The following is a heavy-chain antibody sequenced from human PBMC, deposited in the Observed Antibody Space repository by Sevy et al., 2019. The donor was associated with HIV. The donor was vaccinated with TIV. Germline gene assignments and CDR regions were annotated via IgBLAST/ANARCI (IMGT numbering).Heavy chain of an antibody. J-gene: IGHJ6*02. V-gene: IGHV3-23*01. CDR1: GFTFTNYA. CDR3: ASLTIAAAGPGSDYYGMDV. Sequence: GESLKISCAASGFTFTNYALSWVRQAPGKGLEWVSAITGSGSSTYYADSVKGRFTISRDNSKNTLYLQMNSLRAEDTAVYYCASLTIAAAGPGSDYYGMDVWGQGTTVTVSS. D-gene: IGHD6-13*01. CDR2: ITGSGSST.